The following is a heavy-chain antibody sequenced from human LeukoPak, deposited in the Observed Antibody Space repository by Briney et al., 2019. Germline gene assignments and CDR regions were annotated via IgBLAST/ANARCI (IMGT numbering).Heavy chain of an antibody. CDR2: LYYTGCA. V-gene: IGHV4-39*01. Sequence: SETLSLTCTVSGDSISSSLIHYWGWIRQPPGKHLEWIGNLYYTGCAYYNSSLKSRVTISVDTSKNQFSLKLSSVTAADTAVYYCARLTSSSGRHYFDYWGQGTLVTVSS. CDR1: GDSISSSLIHY. CDR3: ARLTSSSGRHYFDY. D-gene: IGHD6-6*01. J-gene: IGHJ4*02.